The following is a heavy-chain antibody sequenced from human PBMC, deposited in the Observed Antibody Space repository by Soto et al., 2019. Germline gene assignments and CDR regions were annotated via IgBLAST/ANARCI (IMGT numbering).Heavy chain of an antibody. CDR3: ARVIAAALLLRNYYYGMDV. Sequence: QVQLVQSGAEEKKPGASVKVSCKASGYTFTSYAMHWVRQAPGQRLEWMGWINAGNGNTKYSQKFQGRVTITRDTXXSXAXXELSSLRSEDTAVYYCARVIAAALLLRNYYYGMDVWGQGTTVTVSS. V-gene: IGHV1-3*05. CDR2: INAGNGNT. D-gene: IGHD6-13*01. J-gene: IGHJ6*02. CDR1: GYTFTSYA.